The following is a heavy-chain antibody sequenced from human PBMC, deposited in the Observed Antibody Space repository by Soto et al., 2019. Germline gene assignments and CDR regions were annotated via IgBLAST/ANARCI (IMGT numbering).Heavy chain of an antibody. CDR1: GFTFSSYW. V-gene: IGHV3-74*01. CDR3: ASAGYNGFDY. D-gene: IGHD5-12*01. Sequence: EVQLVESGGGLVQPGGSLRLSCAASGFTFSSYWIHWVRQAPGKGLVWVSRINSDGSSTIYADSVKGGVTISRDNAKNTPYLQMNSLSAEDTAVYYCASAGYNGFDYWGEGTLVTVSS. J-gene: IGHJ4*02. CDR2: INSDGSST.